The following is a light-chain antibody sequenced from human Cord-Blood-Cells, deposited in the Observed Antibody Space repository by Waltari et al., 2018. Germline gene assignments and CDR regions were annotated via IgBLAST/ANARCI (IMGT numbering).Light chain of an antibody. Sequence: SYELTQPPSVSVSPGQTASITRSGDTLGDKYACWYQQKSGQSPVLVLYQDSKRPSGIPERFSGSKSGNTATLTISGTQAMDEADYYCQAWDSSTAVFGGGTKLTVL. CDR1: TLGDKY. J-gene: IGLJ3*02. CDR3: QAWDSSTAV. CDR2: QDS. V-gene: IGLV3-1*01.